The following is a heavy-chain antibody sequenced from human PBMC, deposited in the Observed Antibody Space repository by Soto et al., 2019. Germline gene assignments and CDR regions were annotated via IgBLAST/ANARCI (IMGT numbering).Heavy chain of an antibody. CDR1: GFTFSFYA. Sequence: GGSLRLSCVASGFTFSFYAMTWFRQSPGKGLEWVSAISGNGGSTYYADSVKGRFTISRDNSKSTLHLQMNSLRVEDTAVYYCAKDRTFGPPLVRFDSWGQGTMVTVSS. D-gene: IGHD6-6*01. V-gene: IGHV3-23*01. CDR2: ISGNGGST. J-gene: IGHJ4*02. CDR3: AKDRTFGPPLVRFDS.